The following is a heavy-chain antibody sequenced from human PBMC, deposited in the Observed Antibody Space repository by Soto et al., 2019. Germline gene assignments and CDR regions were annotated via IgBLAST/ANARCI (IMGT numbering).Heavy chain of an antibody. J-gene: IGHJ6*02. CDR2: IIPIFGTA. D-gene: IGHD2-15*01. Sequence: QVQLVQSGAEVKKPGSSVKVSCKASGGTFSSYAISWVRQAPGQGLEWMGGIIPIFGTANYAQKFQGRVTIPADESTSTAYLELSSMRSEDTAVYYCARVSGYCSGGSCYTELDYYYYGMDVWGQGTTVTVSS. V-gene: IGHV1-69*01. CDR1: GGTFSSYA. CDR3: ARVSGYCSGGSCYTELDYYYYGMDV.